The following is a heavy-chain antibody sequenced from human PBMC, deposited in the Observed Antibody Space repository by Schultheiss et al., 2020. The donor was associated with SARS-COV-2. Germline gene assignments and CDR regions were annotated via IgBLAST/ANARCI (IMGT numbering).Heavy chain of an antibody. CDR2: ASSDGNKE. V-gene: IGHV3-30*03. Sequence: GGSLRLSCAASGFTFSSYGMHWVRQAPGKGLEWVAAASSDGNKEYYAESVKGRFTVSRDNSKNTLSLQMNSLRAEDTAVYYCARDFAAGTGYGMDVWGQGTTVTVSS. CDR1: GFTFSSYG. J-gene: IGHJ6*02. CDR3: ARDFAAGTGYGMDV. D-gene: IGHD6-13*01.